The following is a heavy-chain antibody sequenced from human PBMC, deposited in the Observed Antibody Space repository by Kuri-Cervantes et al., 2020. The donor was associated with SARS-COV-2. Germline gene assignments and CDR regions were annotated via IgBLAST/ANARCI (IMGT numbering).Heavy chain of an antibody. D-gene: IGHD6-19*01. CDR1: GGSISSYY. CDR2: IYSSGST. V-gene: IGHV4-59*01. Sequence: SETLSLTCTVSGGSISSYYWSWIRQPPGKGLEWIGYIYSSGSTNYNPSLKSRVTISVDTSKNQFSLKLSSVTAADTAVYYCARGGLAVAGGQDYYYYMDVWGKGTTVTVSS. J-gene: IGHJ6*03. CDR3: ARGGLAVAGGQDYYYYMDV.